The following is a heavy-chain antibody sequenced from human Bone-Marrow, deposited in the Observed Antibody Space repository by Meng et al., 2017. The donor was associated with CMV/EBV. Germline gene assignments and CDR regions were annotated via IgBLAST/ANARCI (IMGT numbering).Heavy chain of an antibody. J-gene: IGHJ4*02. Sequence: GESLKISCAASGFKFSSFGMHWVRQAPGKGLEWVAFIRYDGSNKYYADSVKGRFTISRDNSKNTLYLQMNSLRAEDTAVYYCAKGDGSGTLFGYWGQGTLVTVSS. V-gene: IGHV3-30*02. CDR1: GFKFSSFG. D-gene: IGHD3-10*01. CDR2: IRYDGSNK. CDR3: AKGDGSGTLFGY.